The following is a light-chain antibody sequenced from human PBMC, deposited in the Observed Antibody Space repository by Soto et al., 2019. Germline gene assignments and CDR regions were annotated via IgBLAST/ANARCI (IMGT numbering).Light chain of an antibody. CDR1: SSNSGNNY. Sequence: QSVLTQPPSVSAAPGQKVTISCSGSSSNSGNNYVSWYQQLPGTAPKLLNYENNKRPSGIPDRFSGSKSGTSATLGITGLQTGDEADYYCGAWDSSLSAVVFGGGTKLTVL. CDR2: ENN. J-gene: IGLJ2*01. CDR3: GAWDSSLSAVV. V-gene: IGLV1-51*02.